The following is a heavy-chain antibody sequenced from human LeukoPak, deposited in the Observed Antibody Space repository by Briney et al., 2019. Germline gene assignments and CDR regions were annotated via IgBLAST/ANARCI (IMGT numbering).Heavy chain of an antibody. CDR3: ATYQYIWKYFDY. D-gene: IGHD1-1*01. J-gene: IGHJ4*02. CDR1: GYTFTSYG. Sequence: ASVKVSCKASGYTFTSYGISWVRQAPGKGLEWLGGFDPEDGETIYAQKFQGRVILTEDTYTDTTYMELRSLRSEDTAVYYCATYQYIWKYFDYWGQGTLLTVSS. CDR2: FDPEDGET. V-gene: IGHV1-24*01.